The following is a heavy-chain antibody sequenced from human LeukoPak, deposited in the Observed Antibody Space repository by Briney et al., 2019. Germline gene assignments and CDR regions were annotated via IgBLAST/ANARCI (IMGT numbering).Heavy chain of an antibody. D-gene: IGHD4-17*01. CDR1: GYTFTGYY. V-gene: IGHV1-18*04. Sequence: GASVKVSCKASGYTFTGYYMYWVRQAPGQGLEWMGWISAYNGNTDYAQKLQGRVTMTTDTSTSTAYMELRSLRSDDTAVYYCARESSDYGAGWFDPWGQGTLVTVSS. CDR3: ARESSDYGAGWFDP. CDR2: ISAYNGNT. J-gene: IGHJ5*02.